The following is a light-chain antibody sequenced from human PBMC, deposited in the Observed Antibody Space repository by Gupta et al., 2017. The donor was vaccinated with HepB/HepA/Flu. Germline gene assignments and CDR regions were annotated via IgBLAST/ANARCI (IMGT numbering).Light chain of an antibody. CDR2: AAS. CDR1: QSISSY. V-gene: IGKV1-39*01. J-gene: IGKJ3*01. CDR3: QQSYSTPFT. Sequence: DIQMTQSPSSLSASVGDRVTITCRASQSISSYLNWYQQKPGKAPKLLIYAASSLQSGVPARFSGSGSGTDFTLTISRLQPEDVATYYCQQSYSTPFTFGHGTKVDIK.